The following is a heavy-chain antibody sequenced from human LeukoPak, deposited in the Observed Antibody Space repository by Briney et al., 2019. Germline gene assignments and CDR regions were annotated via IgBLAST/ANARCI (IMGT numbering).Heavy chain of an antibody. Sequence: GGSLRLSCAASGFTFSSYAMHWVRQAPGKGLEWVAVISYDGSNKYYADSVKGRFTISRDNSQNTLYLQMNSLGAEDTAIYYCAKDRIASPPQGRFDPWGQGTLVTVSS. CDR3: AKDRIASPPQGRFDP. J-gene: IGHJ5*02. V-gene: IGHV3-30-3*01. CDR1: GFTFSSYA. D-gene: IGHD6-6*01. CDR2: ISYDGSNK.